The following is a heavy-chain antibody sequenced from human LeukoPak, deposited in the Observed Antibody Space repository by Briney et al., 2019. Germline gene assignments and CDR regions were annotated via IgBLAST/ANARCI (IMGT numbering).Heavy chain of an antibody. CDR3: VTEVSGSFPT. CDR2: ISSSGSTI. D-gene: IGHD1-26*01. J-gene: IGHJ4*02. V-gene: IGHV3-48*03. Sequence: GGSLRLSCAVSGFTLSSYEMNWVRQAPGKGLEWVSYISSSGSTIYYADSVKGRFTISRDNAKNSLYLQMNSLKNEDTAVYYCVTEVSGSFPTWGQGTLVTVSS. CDR1: GFTLSSYE.